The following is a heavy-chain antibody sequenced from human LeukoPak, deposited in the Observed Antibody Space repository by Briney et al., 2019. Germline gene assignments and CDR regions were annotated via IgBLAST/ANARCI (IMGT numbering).Heavy chain of an antibody. CDR1: GGSISSSSYY. CDR3: ARTWVTAVDY. V-gene: IGHV4-39*01. CDR2: IYYSGST. J-gene: IGHJ4*02. Sequence: PSETLSLTCTVSGGSISSSSYYWGWIRQPPGKGLEWIGSIYYSGSTYYNPSLKSRVTISVDTSKNQFSLKLSSVTAADTAVYYCARTWVTAVDYWGQGTLVTVSS. D-gene: IGHD2-21*02.